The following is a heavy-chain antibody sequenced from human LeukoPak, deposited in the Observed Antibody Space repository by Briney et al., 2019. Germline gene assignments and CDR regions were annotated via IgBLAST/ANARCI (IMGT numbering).Heavy chain of an antibody. CDR2: IYPGDSDT. Sequence: GESLKISCKGSGYSFTSYWIGWVRQMPGKGLEWMGIIYPGDSDTRYSPSFQGQVTISADKSISTAYLQWSSLKASDTAMYYCARLEYDSSSYESSVYYFDYWGQGTLVTVSS. V-gene: IGHV5-51*01. CDR3: ARLEYDSSSYESSVYYFDY. D-gene: IGHD3-22*01. CDR1: GYSFTSYW. J-gene: IGHJ4*02.